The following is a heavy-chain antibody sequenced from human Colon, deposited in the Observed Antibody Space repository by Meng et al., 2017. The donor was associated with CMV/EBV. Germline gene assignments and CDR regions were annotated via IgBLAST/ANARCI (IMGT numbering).Heavy chain of an antibody. D-gene: IGHD6-13*01. CDR2: IKSDGSIT. CDR3: VRGVSGDS. V-gene: IGHV3-74*01. J-gene: IGHJ4*02. Sequence: GESLKISCAASGFTFSDYYMSWIRQAPGKGLEWVSRIKSDGSITNYVDSVKGRFTISRDNAKNTLHLQMDSLGAEDTAMYYCVRGVSGDSWGQGTLVTVSS. CDR1: GFTFSDYY.